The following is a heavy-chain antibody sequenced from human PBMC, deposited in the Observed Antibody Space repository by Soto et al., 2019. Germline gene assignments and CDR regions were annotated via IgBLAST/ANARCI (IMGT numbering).Heavy chain of an antibody. CDR3: PPRDAINWSDS. Sequence: ETLWLTCTVSGGSISSSSYYWGWIRQPPGKGLEWIGSIYYSGSTYYNPSLKSRVTISVDTSKNQFSLRLTSATAADTAVYYCPPRDAINWSDSWVHGTRITVSA. J-gene: IGHJ5*01. D-gene: IGHD2-2*01. CDR1: GGSISSSSYY. V-gene: IGHV4-39*01. CDR2: IYYSGST.